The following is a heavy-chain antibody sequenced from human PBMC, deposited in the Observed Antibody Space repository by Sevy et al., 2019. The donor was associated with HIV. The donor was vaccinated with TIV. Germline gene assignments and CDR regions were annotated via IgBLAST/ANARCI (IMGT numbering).Heavy chain of an antibody. CDR3: ANQPLTLISPPDS. Sequence: SETLSLTCTVSGDSISNSRYYWGWTRQRPGKGLEWIRSVYYSGSAYYNPSLKSRVTLSIDTSKNQFLLKVNSVTATDTAVYYCANQPLTLISPPDSWGQGTLVTVSS. V-gene: IGHV4-39*01. CDR2: VYYSGSA. J-gene: IGHJ4*02. CDR1: GDSISNSRYY. D-gene: IGHD2-2*01.